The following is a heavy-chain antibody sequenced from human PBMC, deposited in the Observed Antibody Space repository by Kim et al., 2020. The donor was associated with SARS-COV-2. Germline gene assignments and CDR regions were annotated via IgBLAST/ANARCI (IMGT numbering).Heavy chain of an antibody. D-gene: IGHD6-6*01. Sequence: GGSLRLSCAASGFTFSSYSMNWVRQAPGKGLEWVSSISSSSSYIYYADSVKGRFTISRDNAKNSLYLQMNSLRAEDTAVYYCARGGIAARKGDFDYWGQGTLVTVSS. CDR1: GFTFSSYS. J-gene: IGHJ4*02. CDR2: ISSSSSYI. V-gene: IGHV3-21*01. CDR3: ARGGIAARKGDFDY.